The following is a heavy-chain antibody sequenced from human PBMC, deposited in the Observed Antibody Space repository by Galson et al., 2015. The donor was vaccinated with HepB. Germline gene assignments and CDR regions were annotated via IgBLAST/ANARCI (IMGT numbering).Heavy chain of an antibody. CDR1: GFTFSNAW. Sequence: SLRLSCAASGFTFSNAWMNWVRQAPGKGLEWVGRIKSKTDGGTTDYAAPVKGRFTISRDDSKNTLYLQMNSLKTEDTAVYYCTTGVGEWELLDAFDIWGQGTMVTVSS. D-gene: IGHD1-26*01. V-gene: IGHV3-15*07. CDR3: TTGVGEWELLDAFDI. J-gene: IGHJ3*02. CDR2: IKSKTDGGTT.